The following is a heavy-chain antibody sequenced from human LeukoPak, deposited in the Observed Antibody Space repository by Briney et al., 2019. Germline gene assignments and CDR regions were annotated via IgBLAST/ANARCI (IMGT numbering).Heavy chain of an antibody. V-gene: IGHV1-46*01. Sequence: ASVTVSSTASGYTFTSYYMHWVRHAPGQGIEWMGIINPSGGSTSYAQKFQGRVTMTRDTSTSTVYMELSSLRSEDTAVYYCARDSYDSSGYQDDYWGQGTLVTVSS. CDR3: ARDSYDSSGYQDDY. D-gene: IGHD3-22*01. CDR1: GYTFTSYY. J-gene: IGHJ4*02. CDR2: INPSGGST.